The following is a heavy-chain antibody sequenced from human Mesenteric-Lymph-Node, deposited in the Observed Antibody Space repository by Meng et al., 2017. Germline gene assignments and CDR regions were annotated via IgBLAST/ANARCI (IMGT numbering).Heavy chain of an antibody. V-gene: IGHV3-7*01. D-gene: IGHD5-18*01. Sequence: GGSLRLSCAASGFTFSSYWMSWVRQAPGKGLEWVANIKQDGSEKYYVDSVKGRFTISRDNAKNSLYLQMNSLRAEDTAVYYCARGLRGYSYGYYYYYGMDVWGQGTTVTVSS. CDR3: ARGLRGYSYGYYYYYGMDV. CDR1: GFTFSSYW. CDR2: IKQDGSEK. J-gene: IGHJ6*02.